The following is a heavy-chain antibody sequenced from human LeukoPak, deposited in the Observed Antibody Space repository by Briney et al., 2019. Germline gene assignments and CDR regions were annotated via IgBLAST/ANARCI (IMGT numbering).Heavy chain of an antibody. CDR1: GYTLTELS. CDR3: ATGPPYDYVWGSYRYAFDY. Sequence: ASVKVSCKVSGYTLTELSMHWVRQAPGKGLEWMGGFDPEDGETIYAQKFQGRVTMTEDTSTDTAYMELSSLRSEDTAVYYSATGPPYDYVWGSYRYAFDYWGQGTLVTVSS. CDR2: FDPEDGET. D-gene: IGHD3-16*02. V-gene: IGHV1-24*01. J-gene: IGHJ4*02.